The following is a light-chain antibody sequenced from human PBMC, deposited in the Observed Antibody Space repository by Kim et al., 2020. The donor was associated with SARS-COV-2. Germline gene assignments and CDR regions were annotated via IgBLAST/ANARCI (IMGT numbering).Light chain of an antibody. Sequence: QSALTKPPSASGSPGQSVTISCTGTSSDLGSYNYVSWYQQHPGKAPKLMIYEVSKRPSGVPDRFSGSKSGNTASLTVSGLQAEDEADYYCSSYAGDNNLLFGGGTQLTVL. V-gene: IGLV2-8*01. J-gene: IGLJ2*01. CDR2: EVS. CDR3: SSYAGDNNLL. CDR1: SSDLGSYNY.